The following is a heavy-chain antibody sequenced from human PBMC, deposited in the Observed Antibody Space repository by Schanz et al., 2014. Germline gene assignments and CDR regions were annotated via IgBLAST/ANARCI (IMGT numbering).Heavy chain of an antibody. D-gene: IGHD7-27*01. CDR1: GGSISRHY. CDR2: IHQSRGT. V-gene: IGHV4-59*08. J-gene: IGHJ4*02. Sequence: VQLQQSGPGLVKPSDTLSLTCTVSGGSISRHYWSWIRQPPGKGLEWIGYIHQSRGTNYNPSLKSRVTILVDTPKTQFSLKLSSVTAADTAVYYCARSTGDPFDYWGQGTLVTVSS. CDR3: ARSTGDPFDY.